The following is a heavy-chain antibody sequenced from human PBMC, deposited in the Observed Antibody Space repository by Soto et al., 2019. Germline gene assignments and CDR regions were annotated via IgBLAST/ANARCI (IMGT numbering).Heavy chain of an antibody. D-gene: IGHD2-2*01. V-gene: IGHV3-33*01. CDR1: GFTFSIYG. Sequence: GGSLRLSCAASGFTFSIYGMHWFRQAPGKGLEWVAVIWYDGSNKYYADSVKGRFTMFRDNSKNTLYLQMNSLRAEDTAVYYCARDRSLVPAATSDYRGPGTLVTLSS. CDR2: IWYDGSNK. CDR3: ARDRSLVPAATSDY. J-gene: IGHJ4*02.